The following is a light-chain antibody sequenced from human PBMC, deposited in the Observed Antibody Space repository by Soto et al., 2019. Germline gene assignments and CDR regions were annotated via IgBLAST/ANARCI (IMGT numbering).Light chain of an antibody. V-gene: IGKV1-9*01. CDR2: AAS. CDR3: QQLNSYPIT. CDR1: QGISSY. J-gene: IGKJ5*01. Sequence: IPLTHSPSPLSASVGDRVTLTCPASQGISSYLAWYQQKPGKAPKLLIYAASTLQSGVPSRFSGSGSGTDFTLTISSLQPEDFATYYCQQLNSYPITFGQGTRLEIK.